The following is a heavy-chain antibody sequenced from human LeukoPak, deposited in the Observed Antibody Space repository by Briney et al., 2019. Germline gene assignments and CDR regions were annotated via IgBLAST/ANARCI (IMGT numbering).Heavy chain of an antibody. V-gene: IGHV3-20*04. J-gene: IGHJ6*02. D-gene: IGHD6-19*01. CDR3: AKDKSHSSWTSRYYYYALDV. CDR2: TNWNGGNT. CDR1: GFTFDDYG. Sequence: GGSLRLSCAASGFTFDDYGMSWVRQAPGKGLEWVCGTNWNGGNTGYADSVKGRFTISRDNAKNSLYLQMNSLRAEDTALYYCAKDKSHSSWTSRYYYYALDVWGQGTTVTVSS.